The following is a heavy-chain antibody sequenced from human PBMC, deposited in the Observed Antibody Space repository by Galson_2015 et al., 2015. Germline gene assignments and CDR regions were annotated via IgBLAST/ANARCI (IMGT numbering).Heavy chain of an antibody. J-gene: IGHJ4*02. D-gene: IGHD3-3*01. V-gene: IGHV3-53*01. CDR3: ASLKNYDFWSGYYTGYFDY. CDR2: IYSGGST. Sequence: SLRLSCAASGFTVSSNYMSWVRQAPGKGLEWVSVIYSGGSTYYADSVKGRLTISRDNSKNTLYLQMNSLRAEDTAVYYCASLKNYDFWSGYYTGYFDYWGQGTLVTVSS. CDR1: GFTVSSNY.